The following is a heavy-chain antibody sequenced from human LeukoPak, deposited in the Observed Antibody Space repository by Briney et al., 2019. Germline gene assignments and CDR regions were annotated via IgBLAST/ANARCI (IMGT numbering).Heavy chain of an antibody. CDR1: GGTFSSYA. V-gene: IGHV1-8*02. J-gene: IGHJ6*02. CDR3: ARWASYYYYYGMDV. Sequence: ASVKVSCKASGGTFSSYAISWVRQATGQGLEWMGWMNPNSGNTGYAQKFQGRVTMTRNTSISTAYMELSSLRSEDTAVYYCARWASYYYYYGMDVWGQGTTVTVSS. CDR2: MNPNSGNT.